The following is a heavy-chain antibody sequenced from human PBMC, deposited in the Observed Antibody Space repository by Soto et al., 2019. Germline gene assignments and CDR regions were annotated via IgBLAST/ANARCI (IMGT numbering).Heavy chain of an antibody. Sequence: GGSLRLSCAASGFSFSSYAMHWVRQAPGKGLEWMAVISYDGYNKYYADTVKSRFTISRDNSKNTLYLQMNCLIVEDTAVYYCAREIERLLGYWGQGTLVTVSS. V-gene: IGHV3-30-3*01. D-gene: IGHD3-3*01. CDR2: ISYDGYNK. CDR1: GFSFSSYA. CDR3: AREIERLLGY. J-gene: IGHJ4*02.